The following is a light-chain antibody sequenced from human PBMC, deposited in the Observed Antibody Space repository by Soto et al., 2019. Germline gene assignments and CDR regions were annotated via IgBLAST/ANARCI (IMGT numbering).Light chain of an antibody. CDR3: LHDYNCPRT. Sequence: ANQMTQSPSSLSASVGDSVTTTCRASQGIRTELAWYQQKAGKAPQLLIYAASSLQSGVPSRFSGSGSVTDVTLTISILQPEDFALYYCLHDYNCPRTFGLCIKLEIK. CDR1: QGIRTE. CDR2: AAS. J-gene: IGKJ2*01. V-gene: IGKV1-6*01.